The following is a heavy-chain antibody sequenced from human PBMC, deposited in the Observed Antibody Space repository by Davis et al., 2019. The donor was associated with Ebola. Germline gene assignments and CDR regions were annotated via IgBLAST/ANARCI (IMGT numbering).Heavy chain of an antibody. V-gene: IGHV4-4*02. Sequence: SETLSLTCAVSGGSISSSNWWSWVRQPPGKGLEWIGEIYHSGSTNYNPSLKSRVTISVDKSKNQFSLRLSSVTAADTAVYYCARMRSGYYSYGMDVWGQGTTVTVSS. CDR1: GGSISSSNW. CDR2: IYHSGST. CDR3: ARMRSGYYSYGMDV. J-gene: IGHJ6*02. D-gene: IGHD3-3*01.